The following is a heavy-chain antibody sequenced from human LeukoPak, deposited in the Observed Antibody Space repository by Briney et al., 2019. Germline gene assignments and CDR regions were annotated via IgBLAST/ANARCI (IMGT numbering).Heavy chain of an antibody. V-gene: IGHV3-21*01. J-gene: IGHJ4*02. Sequence: GGSLRLSCAASGFTFRAHSMNWVRQAPGKGLEWVASISSRSSYIYYGGSVKGRFTVSRDNARNSVYLQMNSLRVEDTAVYYCVRRAVSGEEALDFDYWGQGTLVTVSS. CDR2: ISSRSSYI. CDR1: GFTFRAHS. D-gene: IGHD6-19*01. CDR3: VRRAVSGEEALDFDY.